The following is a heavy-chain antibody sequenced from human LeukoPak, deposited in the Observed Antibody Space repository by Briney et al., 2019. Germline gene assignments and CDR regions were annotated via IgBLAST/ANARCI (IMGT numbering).Heavy chain of an antibody. Sequence: SETLSLTCAVYGASFNDYYWSWIRHSPTKGLEWIGEVNHSGSAKYNPSLRSRVTISADKSKKQFLLRLSPVAAADSGVYYCARERASNNHDNWFDPWGQGTLVTVSS. CDR3: ARERASNNHDNWFDP. J-gene: IGHJ5*02. CDR1: GASFNDYY. CDR2: VNHSGSA. V-gene: IGHV4-34*01.